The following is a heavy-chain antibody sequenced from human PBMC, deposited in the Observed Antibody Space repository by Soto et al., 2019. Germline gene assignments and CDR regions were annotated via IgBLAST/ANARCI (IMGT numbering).Heavy chain of an antibody. CDR2: ISGSGDTT. J-gene: IGHJ4*02. Sequence: EVRLVESGGGLVQPGGSLRLSCAASGITISNYPMSWVRQAPGKGLAWVSGISGSGDTTYYADSAKGRFTISKDISKNSLFLQLDSLRVEGSALYFCVKDDGGYPSTAPHWGQGTLVTVSP. CDR1: GITISNYP. D-gene: IGHD4-17*01. CDR3: VKDDGGYPSTAPH. V-gene: IGHV3-23*04.